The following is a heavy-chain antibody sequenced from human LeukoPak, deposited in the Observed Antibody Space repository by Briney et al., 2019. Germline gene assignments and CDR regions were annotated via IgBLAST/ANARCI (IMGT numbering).Heavy chain of an antibody. CDR1: GVSISSRNSY. CDR2: IYYSGNT. V-gene: IGHV4-39*01. J-gene: IGHJ4*02. Sequence: SETLSLTCTVSGVSISSRNSYWGWIRQPPGKGLEWIGSIYYSGNTYYNASLKSQVSISIYTSKNQFSLRLTSVTAADTAVYYCARQTGSGLFILPGGQGTLVTVSS. CDR3: ARQTGSGLFILP. D-gene: IGHD3/OR15-3a*01.